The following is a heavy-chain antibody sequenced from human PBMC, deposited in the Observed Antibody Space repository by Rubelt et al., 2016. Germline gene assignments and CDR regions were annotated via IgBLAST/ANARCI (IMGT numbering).Heavy chain of an antibody. CDR2: IYYSGST. D-gene: IGHD2-2*01. CDR1: GGSISSSSYY. CDR3: AAVRPADNFGTS. Sequence: QLQLQESGPGLVKPSETLSLTCTVSGGSISSSSYYWGWIRQPPGKGLEWIGSIYYSGSTYYNPSLKRRVTISVATSKSQFSLKLTSVTAADTAVYYCAAVRPADNFGTSWGQGTLVTVSS. V-gene: IGHV4-39*07. J-gene: IGHJ5*02.